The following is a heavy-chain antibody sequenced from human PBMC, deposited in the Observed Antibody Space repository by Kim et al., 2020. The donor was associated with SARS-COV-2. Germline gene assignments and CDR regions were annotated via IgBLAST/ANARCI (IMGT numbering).Heavy chain of an antibody. J-gene: IGHJ2*01. D-gene: IGHD3-3*01. Sequence: SETLSLTCTVSGVSISSYYWSWIRQPPGKGLEWIGYIYYSGSTNYNPSLKSRVTISVDTSKNQFSLKLSSVTAVDTAVYYCARDHREWLQYTANWYFDLWGRGTLVTVSS. CDR1: GVSISSYY. CDR2: IYYSGST. CDR3: ARDHREWLQYTANWYFDL. V-gene: IGHV4-59*01.